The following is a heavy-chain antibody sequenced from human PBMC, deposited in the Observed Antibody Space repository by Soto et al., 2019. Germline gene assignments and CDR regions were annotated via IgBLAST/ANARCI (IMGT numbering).Heavy chain of an antibody. CDR1: GFTFSSYS. V-gene: IGHV3-21*01. D-gene: IGHD3-3*01. Sequence: GGSLRLSCAASGFTFSSYSMNWVRQAPGKGLEWVSSISSSSSYIYYADSVKGRFTISRDNAKNSLYLQMNSLRAEDTAVYYCARVGIPYDFWSGYYESDYWGQGTLVTVSS. J-gene: IGHJ4*02. CDR2: ISSSSSYI. CDR3: ARVGIPYDFWSGYYESDY.